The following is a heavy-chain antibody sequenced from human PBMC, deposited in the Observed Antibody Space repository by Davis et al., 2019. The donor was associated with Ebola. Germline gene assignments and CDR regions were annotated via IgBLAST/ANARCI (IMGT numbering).Heavy chain of an antibody. Sequence: PGGSLRLSCAASGFTFSSNAMHWVRQAPGKGLEWVAVVWYDDGDIKYYGDSVRGRFTISRDNSKNTVYLQMDSLRADDTAVYYCAREERSRGGAVVVLDYWGQGTLVAVSS. D-gene: IGHD2-15*01. CDR2: VWYDDGDIK. V-gene: IGHV3-33*01. CDR1: GFTFSSNA. CDR3: AREERSRGGAVVVLDY. J-gene: IGHJ4*02.